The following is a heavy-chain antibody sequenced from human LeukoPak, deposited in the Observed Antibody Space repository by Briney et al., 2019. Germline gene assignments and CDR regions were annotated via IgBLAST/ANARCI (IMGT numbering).Heavy chain of an antibody. D-gene: IGHD6-13*01. J-gene: IGHJ4*02. Sequence: GGSLRLSCAASGFTFSSYGMHWVRQAPGKGLEWVAFIRYDGSNKYYADSVKGRFTISKDNSKNTLYLQMNSLRAEDTAVYYCATFRGLYSSSWHNFDYWGQGTLVTVSS. CDR1: GFTFSSYG. CDR3: ATFRGLYSSSWHNFDY. CDR2: IRYDGSNK. V-gene: IGHV3-30*02.